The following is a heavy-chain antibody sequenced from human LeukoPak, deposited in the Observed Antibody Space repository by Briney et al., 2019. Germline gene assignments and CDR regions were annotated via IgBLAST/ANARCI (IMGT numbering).Heavy chain of an antibody. J-gene: IGHJ4*02. Sequence: PGGSLRLSCAASGFIFDDHGMSWVRQAPGKGLEWVSYISSSGSTIYYADSVKGRFTISRDNAKNSLYLQMNSLRAEDTAVYYCARDDRELLNLDYWGQGTLVTVSS. CDR2: ISSSGSTI. CDR1: GFIFDDHG. D-gene: IGHD1-26*01. V-gene: IGHV3-48*03. CDR3: ARDDRELLNLDY.